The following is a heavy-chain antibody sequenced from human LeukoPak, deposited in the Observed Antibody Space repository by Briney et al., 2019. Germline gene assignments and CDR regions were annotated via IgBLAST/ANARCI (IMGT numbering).Heavy chain of an antibody. Sequence: PGGSLRLSCAVSGFTFSSYDMNWVRQAPGKGLEWVSYISGSGSTIYYADSVKGRLTISRDNAKNSLYLQMSSLRAEDTAVYYCARVASGSYYVLDYWGRGTLVTVSS. CDR3: ARVASGSYYVLDY. D-gene: IGHD1-26*01. CDR1: GFTFSSYD. J-gene: IGHJ4*02. CDR2: ISGSGSTI. V-gene: IGHV3-48*03.